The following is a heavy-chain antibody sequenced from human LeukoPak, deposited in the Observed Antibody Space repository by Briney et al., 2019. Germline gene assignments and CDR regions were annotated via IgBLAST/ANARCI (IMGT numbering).Heavy chain of an antibody. CDR1: GFTFSDYY. CDR2: ISSSGSTI. CDR3: ASPSLGYCSSTSCQPVEN. J-gene: IGHJ4*02. V-gene: IGHV3-11*01. D-gene: IGHD2-2*01. Sequence: PGGSLRLSCAASGFTFSDYYMSWIRQAPGKGLEWVSYISSSGSTIYYADSVKGRFTISRDNAKNSLYLQMNSLRAEDTAVYYCASPSLGYCSSTSCQPVENWGQGTLVTVSS.